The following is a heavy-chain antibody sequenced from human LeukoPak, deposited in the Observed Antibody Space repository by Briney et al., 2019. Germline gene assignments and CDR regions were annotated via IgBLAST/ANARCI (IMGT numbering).Heavy chain of an antibody. V-gene: IGHV1-18*01. CDR1: GYTFTSYG. D-gene: IGHD6-6*01. CDR2: ISAYNGNT. CDR3: ATRSLQSRGIAARPNHDAFDI. Sequence: ASVKVSCKASGYTFTSYGISWVRQAPGQGLEWMGWISAYNGNTNYAQKLQGRVTMTTDTSTSTAYMELRSLRSDDTAVYYCATRSLQSRGIAARPNHDAFDIWGQGTMVTVSS. J-gene: IGHJ3*02.